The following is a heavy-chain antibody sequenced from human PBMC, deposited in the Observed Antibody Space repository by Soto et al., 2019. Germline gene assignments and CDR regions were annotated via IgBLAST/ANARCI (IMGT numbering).Heavy chain of an antibody. J-gene: IGHJ6*02. CDR3: ARRFYGMDV. CDR2: IYSDGST. Sequence: QLVATGGGLLQPGGSLRVSCAASGFTVGRNYMSWVRQAPGKGLVWVSVIYSDGSTYYADSVKGRFTISRDNSKNTLYLQMNSLRAEDTAVYYCARRFYGMDVWGQGTTVTVSS. CDR1: GFTVGRNY. V-gene: IGHV3-53*02.